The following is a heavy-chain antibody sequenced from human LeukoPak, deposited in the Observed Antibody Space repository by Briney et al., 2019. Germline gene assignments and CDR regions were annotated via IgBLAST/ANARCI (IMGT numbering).Heavy chain of an antibody. D-gene: IGHD1-1*01. V-gene: IGHV3-13*04. Sequence: GESLRLSCAASGFTFSSYDMHWVRQATGKGLEWVSAIGTAGDTYYPGSVKGRFTISRENAKNSLYLQMNSLRAGDTAVYYCAREGRGTRPFDYWGQGTLVTVSS. CDR2: IGTAGDT. CDR3: AREGRGTRPFDY. CDR1: GFTFSSYD. J-gene: IGHJ4*02.